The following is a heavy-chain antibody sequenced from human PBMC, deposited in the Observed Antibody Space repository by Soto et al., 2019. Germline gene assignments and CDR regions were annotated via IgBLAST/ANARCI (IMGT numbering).Heavy chain of an antibody. CDR2: TYYSGST. J-gene: IGHJ4*02. Sequence: QLQLQESGPGLVKPSETLSLTCTVSGGSISSSSYYWGWIRQPPGKGLEWIGSTYYSGSTYYNPSLKSRVTISVDTSKSQFSLKLSSVTAADTAVYYCASRGYCSGGSCYDYWGQGTLVTVSS. V-gene: IGHV4-39*01. CDR3: ASRGYCSGGSCYDY. CDR1: GGSISSSSYY. D-gene: IGHD2-15*01.